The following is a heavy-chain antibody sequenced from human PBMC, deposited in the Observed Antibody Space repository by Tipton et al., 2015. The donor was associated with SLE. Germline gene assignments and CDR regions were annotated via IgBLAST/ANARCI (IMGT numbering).Heavy chain of an antibody. D-gene: IGHD3-16*01. CDR3: ASPPSPGFGPSPGS. Sequence: TLSLTCTVSGASISSFHWSWIRQPAGKGLEWIGHIYNSGRGNNYNPSLKSRVTMSVETSKNQLSLNLYSVTAADTAVYYCASPPSPGFGPSPGSWGQGTFVTVSS. CDR1: GASISSFH. CDR2: IYNSGRGN. V-gene: IGHV4-4*07. J-gene: IGHJ5*02.